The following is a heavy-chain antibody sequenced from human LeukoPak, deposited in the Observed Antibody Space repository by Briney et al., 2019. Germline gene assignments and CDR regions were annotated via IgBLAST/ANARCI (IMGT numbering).Heavy chain of an antibody. V-gene: IGHV3-21*01. CDR2: ISSSSSYI. CDR1: GFTFSSYS. J-gene: IGHJ3*02. Sequence: GGSLPLSCAASGFTFSSYSMNWVRQTPGKGLEWVSSISSSSSYIYYADSLKGRFTISRDNAKNSLYLQMNSLRAEDTAVYYCARGKASGEYSPYGLDAFDIWGQGTMVTVSS. CDR3: ARGKASGEYSPYGLDAFDI. D-gene: IGHD5-12*01.